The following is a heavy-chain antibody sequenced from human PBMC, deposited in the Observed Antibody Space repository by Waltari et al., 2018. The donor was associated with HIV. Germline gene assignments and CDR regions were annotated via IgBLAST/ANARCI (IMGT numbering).Heavy chain of an antibody. V-gene: IGHV3-30*02. J-gene: IGHJ3*01. CDR1: GFRFRGYG. Sequence: QLAESGGGVVQPGGSLILSCTASGFRFRGYGLQWVRQSPGRGLGWVAFIRSDGTDEKYADSVKGRFTISRDNSKSVLYLQMTSLTSEDSGIYDCWRAVRTGDSFDVWGHGTLVSVSS. CDR2: IRSDGTDE. CDR3: WRAVRTGDSFDV.